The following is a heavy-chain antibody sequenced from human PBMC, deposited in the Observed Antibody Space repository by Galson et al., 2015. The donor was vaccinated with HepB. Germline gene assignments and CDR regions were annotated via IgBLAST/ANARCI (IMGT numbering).Heavy chain of an antibody. CDR1: GFTFSSYS. D-gene: IGHD2-21*01. V-gene: IGHV3-21*01. CDR3: ARDTPIVVRRPDDAFDI. CDR2: ISSSSSYI. Sequence: SLRLSCAASGFTFSSYSMNWVRQAPGKGLEWVSSISSSSSYIYYADSVKGRFTISRDNAKNSLYLQMNSLRAEDTAVYYCARDTPIVVRRPDDAFDIWGQGTMVTVSS. J-gene: IGHJ3*02.